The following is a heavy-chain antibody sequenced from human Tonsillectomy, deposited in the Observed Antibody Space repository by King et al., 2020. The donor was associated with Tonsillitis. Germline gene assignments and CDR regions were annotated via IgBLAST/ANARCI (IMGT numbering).Heavy chain of an antibody. CDR1: GFIFSNYW. Sequence: VQLVESGGGLVQPGGSLRLSCTVSGFIFSNYWMSWVRQTPGKGLQWVATTNQDGSEKYYVDSMKGRFTISRDNGKNSLYLQMNFLGAEDTATYYCTREVRSSTWSYYYYQGMDVWGQGATFIVSS. D-gene: IGHD6-13*01. V-gene: IGHV3-7*03. CDR2: TNQDGSEK. CDR3: TREVRSSTWSYYYYQGMDV. J-gene: IGHJ6*02.